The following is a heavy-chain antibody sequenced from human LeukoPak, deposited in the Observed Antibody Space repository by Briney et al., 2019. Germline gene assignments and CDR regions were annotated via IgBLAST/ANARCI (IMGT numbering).Heavy chain of an antibody. J-gene: IGHJ4*02. CDR2: FYPNSGGT. CDR3: ARAIGEFYGSGSYYS. Sequence: ASVKVSCTASVYTFTAYNMHCGRHAPGQRLERRGWFYPNSGGTNYAQKFQGRVTMTRDTSVSTAYMELSSLRSDDMAVYYCARAIGEFYGSGSYYSWGQGTLVTVSS. CDR1: VYTFTAYN. D-gene: IGHD3-10*01. V-gene: IGHV1-2*02.